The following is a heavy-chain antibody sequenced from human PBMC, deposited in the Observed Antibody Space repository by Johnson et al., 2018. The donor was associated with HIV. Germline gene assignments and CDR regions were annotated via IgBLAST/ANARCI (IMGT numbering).Heavy chain of an antibody. CDR1: GFTFSSYA. D-gene: IGHD6-13*01. Sequence: VLLVESGGGVVQPGRSLRLSCAASGFTFSSYAMSWVRQAPGKGLEWVSAISGSGGSTYYADSVKCRFTISRDNSKNTLYLQMNSLKTEDTAVYSCARVGQQSNAFDFWGQGTMVTFSS. CDR2: ISGSGGST. J-gene: IGHJ3*01. V-gene: IGHV3-23*04. CDR3: ARVGQQSNAFDF.